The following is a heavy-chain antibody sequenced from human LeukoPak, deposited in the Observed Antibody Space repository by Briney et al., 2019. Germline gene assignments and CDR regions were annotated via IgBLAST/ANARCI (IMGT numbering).Heavy chain of an antibody. V-gene: IGHV3-21*01. CDR3: AREEGGAGRYGFDI. Sequence: GGSLRLSCAASGFTFSTYSLSWVRQAPGKGLEWVSSISSSSDYIYYADSLKGRFTISRDNAKNSLYLQMNSLRAEDTAVYYCAREEGGAGRYGFDIWGQGTMVTVSS. J-gene: IGHJ3*02. CDR1: GFTFSTYS. D-gene: IGHD1-26*01. CDR2: ISSSSDYI.